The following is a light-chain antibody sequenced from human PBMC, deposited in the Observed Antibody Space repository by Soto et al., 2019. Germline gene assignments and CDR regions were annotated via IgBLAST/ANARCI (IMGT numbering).Light chain of an antibody. Sequence: QPVLTQPASVSVFPGQSITISCTGTSSDVGGYNSVSWYQQHTGKAPKLMIYDVSNRPSGVSNRFSGSKSANTASLTISGLLAEDEADYYCASYTSSSTLYVFGTGTKVTVL. CDR1: SSDVGGYNS. CDR2: DVS. V-gene: IGLV2-14*03. CDR3: ASYTSSSTLYV. J-gene: IGLJ1*01.